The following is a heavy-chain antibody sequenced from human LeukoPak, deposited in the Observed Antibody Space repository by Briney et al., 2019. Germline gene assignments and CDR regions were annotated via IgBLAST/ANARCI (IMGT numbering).Heavy chain of an antibody. Sequence: ASVKVSCKASGYTFTSYAMNWVRQAPGQGLEWMGWIITNTGNPTYTQGFTGRFVFSLDTSGRTAYLQISSLKAEDTAVYFCAKGWDYFEYWGQGTLVTVSS. V-gene: IGHV7-4-1*02. D-gene: IGHD1-26*01. CDR3: AKGWDYFEY. CDR1: GYTFTSYA. CDR2: IITNTGNP. J-gene: IGHJ4*02.